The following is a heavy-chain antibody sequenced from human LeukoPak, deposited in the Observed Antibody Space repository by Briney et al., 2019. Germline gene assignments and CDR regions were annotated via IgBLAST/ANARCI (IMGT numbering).Heavy chain of an antibody. D-gene: IGHD3-16*01. CDR2: IYYSGST. CDR1: GGPISSYY. Sequence: SETLSLTCTVSGGPISSYYWSWIRQPPGKGLEWIGYIYYSGSTNYNPSLKSRVSISSDTSKNQFSLKLSSVTAADTAVYYCARGTFGGDAYYYYYYMDVWGNGTTVTISS. CDR3: ARGTFGGDAYYYYYYMDV. V-gene: IGHV4-59*01. J-gene: IGHJ6*03.